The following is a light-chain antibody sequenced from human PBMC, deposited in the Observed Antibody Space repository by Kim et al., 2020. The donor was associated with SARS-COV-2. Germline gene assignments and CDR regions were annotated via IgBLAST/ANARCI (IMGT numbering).Light chain of an antibody. CDR2: GAS. J-gene: IGKJ1*01. Sequence: ETVMTQSPATLSVSPGERATLSCRASQSVSSNLAWYQQKPGQAPRLLIYGASTRATGIPARFSGSGSGTEFTLTISSLQSEDFAVYYCQQYHDWRTFGQGTKVDIK. V-gene: IGKV3-15*01. CDR3: QQYHDWRT. CDR1: QSVSSN.